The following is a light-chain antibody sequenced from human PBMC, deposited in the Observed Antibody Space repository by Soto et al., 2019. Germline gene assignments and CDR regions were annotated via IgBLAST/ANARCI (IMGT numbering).Light chain of an antibody. CDR3: QQTYSALWT. CDR1: QTISNY. V-gene: IGKV1-39*01. Sequence: DIQVTQSPSSLSASVGDRVTITCRASQTISNYLNWYQQKPGKAPNLLIYAASSLQSGVPSRFSGSGSGTDFTLTISSLQPEDFATYYCQQTYSALWTFGQGTKVEIK. CDR2: AAS. J-gene: IGKJ1*01.